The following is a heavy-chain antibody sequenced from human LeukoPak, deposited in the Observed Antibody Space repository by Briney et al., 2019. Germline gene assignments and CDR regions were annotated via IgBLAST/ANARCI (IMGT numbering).Heavy chain of an antibody. CDR1: GFTFGDYL. CDR3: AKGVVAATNAAYYGMDV. Sequence: GGSLRLSCTASGFTFGDYLMSWFRQAPGKGLEWVAVISYDESDKYYADSVKGRFTISRDNSKNTLYLQMNSLRPEDTAVYYCAKGVVAATNAAYYGMDVWGQGTTVTVSS. V-gene: IGHV3-30*18. J-gene: IGHJ6*02. CDR2: ISYDESDK. D-gene: IGHD2-15*01.